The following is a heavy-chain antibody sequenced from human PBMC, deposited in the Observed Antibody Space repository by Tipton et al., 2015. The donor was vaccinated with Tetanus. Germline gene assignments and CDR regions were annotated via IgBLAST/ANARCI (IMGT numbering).Heavy chain of an antibody. V-gene: IGHV4-39*01. J-gene: IGHJ5*02. Sequence: TLSLTCTVSGDSINSGTFYWAWLRQPPGKGLQWIGNIYSYNGATYYNSSLESRLTIALDPSKNQFSLRLTSVTAADTAVYYCALQTDNWFDPWGQGILVTVSS. CDR2: IYSYNGAT. CDR3: ALQTDNWFDP. CDR1: GDSINSGTFY.